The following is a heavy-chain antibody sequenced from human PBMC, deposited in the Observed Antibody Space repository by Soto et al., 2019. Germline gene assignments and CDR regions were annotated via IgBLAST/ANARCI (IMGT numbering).Heavy chain of an antibody. V-gene: IGHV3-21*01. J-gene: IGHJ6*02. CDR1: GFTFSSYS. D-gene: IGHD3-22*01. Sequence: PGGSLRLSCAASGFTFSSYSMNWVRQAPGKGLEWVSSISSSSSYIYYADSVKGRFTISRDNAKNSLYLQMNSLRAEDTAVYYCARDEPVIVHLGYYGMDVWGQGTTVTVSS. CDR2: ISSSSSYI. CDR3: ARDEPVIVHLGYYGMDV.